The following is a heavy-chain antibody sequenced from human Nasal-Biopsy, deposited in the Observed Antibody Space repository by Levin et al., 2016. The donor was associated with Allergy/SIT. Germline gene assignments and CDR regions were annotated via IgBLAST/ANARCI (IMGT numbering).Heavy chain of an antibody. CDR2: VYYSGST. V-gene: IGHV4-39*01. CDR3: ARQYSYEAPARMIFDS. J-gene: IGHJ4*02. D-gene: IGHD5-18*01. CDR1: GGSISSNVYY. Sequence: SETLSLTCSVSGGSISSNVYYWGWVRQPPGKGPEWIGSVYYSGSTYYNPSLTSRATISADTSKNQLSLKLSSVTAADTGVYYCARQYSYEAPARMIFDSWGQGTLVTVSS.